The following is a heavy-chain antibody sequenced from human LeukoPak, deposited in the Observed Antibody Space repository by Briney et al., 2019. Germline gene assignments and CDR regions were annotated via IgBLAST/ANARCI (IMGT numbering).Heavy chain of an antibody. CDR3: ARLGHYDSSVPFQYGMDV. D-gene: IGHD3-22*01. Sequence: GESLKISGMRAGYSVTSDRSVCVGQMPGKGLEWMGIIYPGDSDTRYSPSFQGQVTISADKSISTAYLQWSSLKASDTAMYYCARLGHYDSSVPFQYGMDVWAQGNTVTVSS. CDR2: IYPGDSDT. J-gene: IGHJ6*02. V-gene: IGHV5-51*01. CDR1: GYSVTSDR.